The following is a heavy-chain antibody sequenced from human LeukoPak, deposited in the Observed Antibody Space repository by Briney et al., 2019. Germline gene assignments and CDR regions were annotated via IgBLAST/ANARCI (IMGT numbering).Heavy chain of an antibody. J-gene: IGHJ4*02. CDR3: ARVIAAAGTEDFDY. D-gene: IGHD6-13*01. CDR2: MNPNSGNT. CDR1: GYTFTSYD. V-gene: IGHV1-8*01. Sequence: ASVKVSCKASGYTFTSYDINWVRQATGQGLEWMGWMNPNSGNTGYAQKFQGRVTMTRDTSTSTVYMELSSLRSEDTAVYYCARVIAAAGTEDFDYWGQGTLVTVSS.